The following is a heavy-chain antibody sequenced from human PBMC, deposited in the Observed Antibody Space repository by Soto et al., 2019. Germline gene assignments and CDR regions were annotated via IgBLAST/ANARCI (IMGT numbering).Heavy chain of an antibody. D-gene: IGHD6-19*01. V-gene: IGHV1-2*04. CDR2: INPNSGGT. CDR3: ARDLAVAGTDSEYFQH. J-gene: IGHJ1*01. CDR1: GYTFTGYY. Sequence: ASVKVSCKASGYTFTGYYMHWVRQAPGQGLEWMGWINPNSGGTNYAQKFQGWVTMTRDTSISTAYMELSRLRSDDTAVYYCARDLAVAGTDSEYFQHWGQGTLVTVSS.